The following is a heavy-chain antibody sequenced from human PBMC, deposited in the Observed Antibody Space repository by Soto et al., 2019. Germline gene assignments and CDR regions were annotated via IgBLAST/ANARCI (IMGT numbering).Heavy chain of an antibody. J-gene: IGHJ4*02. CDR2: ISAGGGTT. CDR1: GFTFSSYA. V-gene: IGHV3-23*01. D-gene: IGHD5-12*01. CDR3: AKASRDYDWIFDY. Sequence: EVQLLESGGGLVQPGGSLRLSCAASGFTFSSYAMNWVRQAPGKGLEWVSGISAGGGTTYYADSVKGRFTISRDSSKNTLYLQMNSLRAEDTAVYYCAKASRDYDWIFDYWGQGILVTVSS.